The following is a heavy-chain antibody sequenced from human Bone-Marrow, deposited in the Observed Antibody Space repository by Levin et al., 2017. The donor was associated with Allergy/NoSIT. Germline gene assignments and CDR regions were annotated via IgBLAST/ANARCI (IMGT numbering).Heavy chain of an antibody. CDR1: GFTFSSYG. CDR2: ISYDGSNK. J-gene: IGHJ6*02. CDR3: AKDPPGVLRFLEWLLHPYYYYYGMDV. D-gene: IGHD3-3*01. V-gene: IGHV3-30*18. Sequence: PGGSLRLSCAASGFTFSSYGMHWVRQAPGKGLEWVAVISYDGSNKYYADSVKGRFTISRDNSKNTLYLQMNSLRAEDTAVYYCAKDPPGVLRFLEWLLHPYYYYYGMDVWGQGTTVTVSS.